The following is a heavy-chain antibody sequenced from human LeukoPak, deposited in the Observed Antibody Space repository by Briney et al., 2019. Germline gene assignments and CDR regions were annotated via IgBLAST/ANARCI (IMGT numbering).Heavy chain of an antibody. CDR2: INPNSGGT. CDR3: ARDRGRYCSGGSCKSGAFDI. J-gene: IGHJ3*02. D-gene: IGHD2-15*01. Sequence: ASVKVSCKASGYTFTGYYMHWVRQAPGQGLEWMGRINPNSGGTNYAQKFQGRVTMTRDTSISTAYMELSRLRSDDTAVYYCARDRGRYCSGGSCKSGAFDIWGQGTMVTVSS. CDR1: GYTFTGYY. V-gene: IGHV1-2*06.